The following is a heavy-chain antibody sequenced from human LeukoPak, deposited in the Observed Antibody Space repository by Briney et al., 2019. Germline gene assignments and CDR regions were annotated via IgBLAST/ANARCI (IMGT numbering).Heavy chain of an antibody. J-gene: IGHJ4*02. D-gene: IGHD6-13*01. CDR2: IHHSGGT. Sequence: SETLSLTCTVSGVSISSAPNYWDWIRQPPGKGLEWIGEIHHSGGTYYNPSLKSRVTISLDTSKNQFSLNLTSVTAADTAVYYCARRRLFGNSWPFGSWGQGTLVIVSS. CDR1: GVSISSAPNY. V-gene: IGHV4-39*01. CDR3: ARRRLFGNSWPFGS.